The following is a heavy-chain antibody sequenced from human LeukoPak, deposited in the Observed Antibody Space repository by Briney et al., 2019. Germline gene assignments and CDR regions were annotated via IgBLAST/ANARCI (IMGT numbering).Heavy chain of an antibody. J-gene: IGHJ4*02. V-gene: IGHV5-51*01. D-gene: IGHD4-11*01. Sequence: GESLKISCKGSGDSFTTYWMGWVRQMPGKGLEWMGIIYPGDSDTRYSPSFQGQVTISADKSISTAYLQWSSLKATDTAMYYCARRLQGPQTTACDYWGQGTLVTVSS. CDR3: ARRLQGPQTTACDY. CDR2: IYPGDSDT. CDR1: GDSFTTYW.